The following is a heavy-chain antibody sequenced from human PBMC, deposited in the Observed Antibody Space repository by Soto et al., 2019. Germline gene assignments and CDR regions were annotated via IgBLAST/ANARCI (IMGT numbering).Heavy chain of an antibody. CDR1: WFTFRSYC. D-gene: IGHD5-12*01. J-gene: IGHJ4*02. CDR2: IWYDGSNK. CDR3: ARGFNSREMATIVAPTDY. Sequence: GGAPRLSCAAAWFTFRSYCIHRGRQAPGKGAEWVAVIWYDGSNKYYADSVKGRFTISRDNSKNTLYLQMNSLRAEDTAVYYCARGFNSREMATIVAPTDYWGQGTLVTVSS. V-gene: IGHV3-33*01.